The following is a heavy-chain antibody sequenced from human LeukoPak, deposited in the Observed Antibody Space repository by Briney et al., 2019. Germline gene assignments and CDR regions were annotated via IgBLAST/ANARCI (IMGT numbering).Heavy chain of an antibody. CDR2: ISSSGSTI. V-gene: IGHV3-11*01. CDR3: AREKTYYYDSSGYPPLYYFDY. CDR1: GFTFSDYY. D-gene: IGHD3-22*01. J-gene: IGHJ4*02. Sequence: GGSLRLSCAASGFTFSDYYMSWIRQAPGKGLEWVSYISSSGSTIYYADSVKGRFTISRDNAKNSLYLQMNSLRAEDTAVCYCAREKTYYYDSSGYPPLYYFDYWGQGTLVTVSS.